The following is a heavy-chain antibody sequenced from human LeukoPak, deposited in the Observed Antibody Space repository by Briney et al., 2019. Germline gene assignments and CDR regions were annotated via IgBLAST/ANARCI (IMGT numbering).Heavy chain of an antibody. D-gene: IGHD5-18*01. V-gene: IGHV4-30-2*01. Sequence: LSLTCAVSGGSISSGGYSWSWIRQPPGKGLEWIGYIYHSGSTYYNPSLKSRVTISVDRSKNQFSLKLSSVTAADTAVYYCARGVIQLWLPYFDYWGQGTLVTVSS. CDR1: GGSISSGGYS. CDR3: ARGVIQLWLPYFDY. CDR2: IYHSGST. J-gene: IGHJ4*02.